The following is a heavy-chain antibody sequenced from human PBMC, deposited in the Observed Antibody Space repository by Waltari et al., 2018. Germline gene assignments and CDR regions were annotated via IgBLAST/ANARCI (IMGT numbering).Heavy chain of an antibody. D-gene: IGHD6-19*01. J-gene: IGHJ1*01. CDR3: AKDVVRRGSGWYPPNWYFQH. CDR1: GFTFDDYT. CDR2: ISWEGGST. Sequence: EVQLVESGGVVVQPGGSLRLSCAASGFTFDDYTMHWVRQAPGQGLEWVSLISWEGGSTYYAESVKVRFTSSRDNSKNSLDLQMNSLRTEDTALYYCAKDVVRRGSGWYPPNWYFQHWGQGTLVTVSS. V-gene: IGHV3-43*01.